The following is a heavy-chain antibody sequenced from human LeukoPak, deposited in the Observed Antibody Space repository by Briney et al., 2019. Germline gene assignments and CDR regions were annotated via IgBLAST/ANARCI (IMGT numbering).Heavy chain of an antibody. CDR2: INEDGSEK. CDR1: GFTFTNYW. Sequence: PGGSLRLSCAASGFTFTNYWMSWVRQAPGKGLEWVANINEDGSEKYYVDSVPGRFTISRDNAKNSLYLQMNSLRAEDTAIYYCARVGGYGDGNIWGQGTMVTVSS. CDR3: ARVGGYGDGNI. D-gene: IGHD4-17*01. J-gene: IGHJ3*02. V-gene: IGHV3-7*01.